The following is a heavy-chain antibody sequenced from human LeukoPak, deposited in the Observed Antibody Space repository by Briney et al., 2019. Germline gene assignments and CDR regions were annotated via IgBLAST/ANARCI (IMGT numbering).Heavy chain of an antibody. D-gene: IGHD4-17*01. V-gene: IGHV3-23*01. CDR3: AKRRTTVITMDYFDY. Sequence: GGSLRLSCAASGFTFSNYAMSWVRQAPGKGLEWISGISGGTGTPYYVDSVKGRFIISRDNSKNTLYLQMPSLRGEDTAVHYCAKRRTTVITMDYFDYWGQGIPVTVSS. J-gene: IGHJ4*02. CDR2: ISGGTGTP. CDR1: GFTFSNYA.